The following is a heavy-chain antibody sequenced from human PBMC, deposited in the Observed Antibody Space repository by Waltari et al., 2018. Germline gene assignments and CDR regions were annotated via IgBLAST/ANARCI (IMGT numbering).Heavy chain of an antibody. Sequence: QVQLVQSGAEVKKPGSSVKVSCKASGGTFSSYTYSWVRQDPGQGLGWMGRILPNLCIANYAQRVQGRVTITAYKSTSTADMGLSSLRSEDTAVYYCARGTSTYYYDSSGYYDYWGQGTLVTVSS. CDR1: GGTFSSYT. J-gene: IGHJ4*02. CDR3: ARGTSTYYYDSSGYYDY. V-gene: IGHV1-69*02. D-gene: IGHD3-22*01. CDR2: ILPNLCIA.